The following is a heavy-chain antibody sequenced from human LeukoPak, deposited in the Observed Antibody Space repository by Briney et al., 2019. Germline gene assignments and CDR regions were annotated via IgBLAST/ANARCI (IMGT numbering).Heavy chain of an antibody. J-gene: IGHJ6*02. Sequence: SETLSLTCTVSGGSISSGGYYWSWIRQHPEKGLEWIGYIYYSGSTYYNPSLKSRVTISVDTSKNQFSLKLSSVTAADTAVYYCARVGEEYYGMDVWGQGTTVTVSS. CDR3: ARVGEEYYGMDV. CDR2: IYYSGST. CDR1: GGSISSGGYY. D-gene: IGHD3-16*01. V-gene: IGHV4-31*03.